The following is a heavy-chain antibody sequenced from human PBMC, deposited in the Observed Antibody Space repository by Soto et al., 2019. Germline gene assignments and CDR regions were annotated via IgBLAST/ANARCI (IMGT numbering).Heavy chain of an antibody. V-gene: IGHV3-48*01. CDR2: ISSSSSTI. CDR3: ARDSFPLMTPASRYYGMDV. CDR1: GFTFSSYS. J-gene: IGHJ6*02. D-gene: IGHD6-6*01. Sequence: SLRLSCAASGFTFSSYSMNWVRQAPGKGLEWVSYISSSSSTIYYADSVKGRFTISRDNAKNSLYLQMNSLRAEDTAVYYCARDSFPLMTPASRYYGMDVWGQGTTVTVSS.